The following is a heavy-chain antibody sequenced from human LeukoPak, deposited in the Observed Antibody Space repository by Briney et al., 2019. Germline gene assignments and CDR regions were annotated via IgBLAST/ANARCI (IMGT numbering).Heavy chain of an antibody. V-gene: IGHV4-59*12. CDR1: GGSISSYY. D-gene: IGHD3-10*01. CDR3: ARDGGITMVRGPGTFDI. J-gene: IGHJ3*02. Sequence: PSETLSLTCTVSGGSISSYYWSWIRQPPGKGLEWIGYIYYSGSTNYNPSLKSRVTISVDTSKNQFSLKLSSVTAADTAVYYCARDGGITMVRGPGTFDIWGQGTMVTVSS. CDR2: IYYSGST.